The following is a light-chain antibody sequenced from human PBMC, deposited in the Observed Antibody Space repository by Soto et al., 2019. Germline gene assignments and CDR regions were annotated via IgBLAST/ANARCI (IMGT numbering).Light chain of an antibody. CDR2: GVS. CDR1: QSVSSSY. Sequence: EIVLTQSPGTLSLSPGERATLSCRASQSVSSSYLAWYQQTPGQAPRLLIYGVSSRATGIPDRFSGSGSGTDFTLTISRLEPEDFAVYYCQQYGSSPMYTFGQGTRLEIK. V-gene: IGKV3-20*01. J-gene: IGKJ5*01. CDR3: QQYGSSPMYT.